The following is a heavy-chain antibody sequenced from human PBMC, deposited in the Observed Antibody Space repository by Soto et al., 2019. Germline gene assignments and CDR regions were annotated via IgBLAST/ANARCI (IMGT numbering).Heavy chain of an antibody. CDR1: GFTFYSYA. V-gene: IGHV3-23*01. CDR3: ANRGDSYDYGMNV. Sequence: EVQLLASGGGLVQPGGSLRLSCAASGFTFYSYAMDWVRQVPGKWLVWVSSISASSDNTYYADSVKGRFTISRDHSKSTLYLQVNSLRAEDTAIYSCANRGDSYDYGMNVWGQGTTVTVSS. J-gene: IGHJ6*02. D-gene: IGHD3-10*01. CDR2: ISASSDNT.